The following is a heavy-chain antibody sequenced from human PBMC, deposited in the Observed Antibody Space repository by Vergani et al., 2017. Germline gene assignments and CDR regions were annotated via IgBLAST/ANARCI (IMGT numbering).Heavy chain of an antibody. J-gene: IGHJ5*02. Sequence: QLQLQESGPGLLKPSQTLSLTCTVSRGSVNTGNYYWNWIRQPAGKGLEWIGRVNTRGITNYNPALKSRVTMTIDTSKNQFSLRLNSVTAADTAVYYCARDRGTIIFEVVGNWFDPWGQGALVTVSS. V-gene: IGHV4-61*02. CDR1: RGSVNTGNYY. CDR3: ARDRGTIIFEVVGNWFDP. D-gene: IGHD3-3*02. CDR2: VNTRGIT.